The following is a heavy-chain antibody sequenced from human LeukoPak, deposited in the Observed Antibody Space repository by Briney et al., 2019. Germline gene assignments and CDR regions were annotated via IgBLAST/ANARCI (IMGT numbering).Heavy chain of an antibody. V-gene: IGHV1-2*02. Sequence: ASVKVSCKASGYTFTGYYMHWVRQAPGQGLEWMGWINPNSGGTNYAQKFQGRVTMTRDTSISTAYMELSRLRSDDTAVYYCARARDSGQWLVNFDYWGQGTLVTVSS. D-gene: IGHD6-19*01. CDR2: INPNSGGT. CDR3: ARARDSGQWLVNFDY. CDR1: GYTFTGYY. J-gene: IGHJ4*02.